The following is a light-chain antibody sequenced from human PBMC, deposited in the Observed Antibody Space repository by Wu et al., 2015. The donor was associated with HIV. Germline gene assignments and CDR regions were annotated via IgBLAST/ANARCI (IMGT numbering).Light chain of an antibody. CDR1: ESIGSSS. Sequence: ESVLTQSPGTLSLSPGERATLSCRVSESIGSSSLAWYQQKPGQAPRLLIYGASSRATGIPDRLSGSGSGADFTLTISRLEPEDSAVYYCQQYATSPHTFGQGTKLEIK. CDR2: GAS. V-gene: IGKV3-20*01. J-gene: IGKJ2*01. CDR3: QQYATSPHT.